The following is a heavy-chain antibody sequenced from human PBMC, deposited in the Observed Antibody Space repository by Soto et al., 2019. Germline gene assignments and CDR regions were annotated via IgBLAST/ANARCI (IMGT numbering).Heavy chain of an antibody. J-gene: IGHJ6*03. CDR2: IKSKTGGGTT. Sequence: GGSLRLSCAASGFTFSNAWMSWVRQAPGKGLEWVGRIKSKTGGGTTDYAAPVKGRFTISRDDSKNTLYLQMNSLKTEDTAVYYCTTYSNVERQGIYYYYMDVWGKGTTVTVSS. CDR3: TTYSNVERQGIYYYYMDV. CDR1: GFTFSNAW. V-gene: IGHV3-15*01. D-gene: IGHD4-4*01.